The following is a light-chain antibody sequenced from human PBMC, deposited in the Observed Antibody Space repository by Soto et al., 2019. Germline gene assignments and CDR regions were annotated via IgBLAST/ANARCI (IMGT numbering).Light chain of an antibody. CDR2: GAS. V-gene: IGKV3-20*01. J-gene: IGKJ4*01. Sequence: IVFSQSPCTLPLSPGARATLSCRASQSVSSNYLAWYQQKPGQAPRLLIYGASSRATGIPDRFSGSGSGTDFTLTISILEPEDFAVYYCQQFSRHPLTFGRGTKVDIK. CDR3: QQFSRHPLT. CDR1: QSVSSNY.